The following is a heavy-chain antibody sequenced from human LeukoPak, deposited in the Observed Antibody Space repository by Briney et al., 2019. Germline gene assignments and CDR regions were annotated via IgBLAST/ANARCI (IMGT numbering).Heavy chain of an antibody. Sequence: SETLSLTCTVSGGSISSYYWSWIRQPPGKGLEWIGYIYYSGSTNYNPSLKSRVTISVDTSKNQFSLKLSSVTAANTAVYYCTSGGMVSGDYWGHGTLVTVSS. V-gene: IGHV4-59*01. CDR3: TSGGMVSGDY. D-gene: IGHD2-8*01. J-gene: IGHJ4*01. CDR1: GGSISSYY. CDR2: IYYSGST.